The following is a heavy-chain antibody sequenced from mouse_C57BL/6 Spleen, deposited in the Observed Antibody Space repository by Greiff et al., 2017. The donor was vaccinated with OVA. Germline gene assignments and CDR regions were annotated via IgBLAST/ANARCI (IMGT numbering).Heavy chain of an antibody. CDR1: GYTFTDYN. V-gene: IGHV1-18*01. D-gene: IGHD1-1*01. CDR2: INPNNGGT. Sequence: EVKLQESGPELVKPGASVKIPCKASGYTFTDYNMDWVKQSHGKSLEWIGDINPNNGGTIYNQKFKGKATLTVDKSSSTAYMELRSLTSEDTAVYYCARWGGSSPYYYAMDYWGQGTSVTVSS. J-gene: IGHJ4*01. CDR3: ARWGGSSPYYYAMDY.